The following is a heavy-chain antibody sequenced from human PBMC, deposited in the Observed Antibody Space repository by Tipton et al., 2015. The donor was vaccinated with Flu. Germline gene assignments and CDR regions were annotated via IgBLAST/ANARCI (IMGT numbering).Heavy chain of an antibody. V-gene: IGHV4-61*08. Sequence: TLSLTCIVSGGSVSSDGYYWTWIRQPPGKALEYIGQISYSGSANKSPSLRSRATISVETSKNQFSLKLTSVTAADTAVYYCTRLSKTSVLPDGRGYFYFDQWGQGALVSVSS. CDR2: ISYSGSA. J-gene: IGHJ4*02. CDR3: TRLSKTSVLPDGRGYFYFDQ. D-gene: IGHD3-10*01. CDR1: GGSVSSDGYY.